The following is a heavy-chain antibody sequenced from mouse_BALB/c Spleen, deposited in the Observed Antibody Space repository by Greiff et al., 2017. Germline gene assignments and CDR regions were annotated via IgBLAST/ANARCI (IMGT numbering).Heavy chain of an antibody. D-gene: IGHD2-2*01. CDR3: ARSGNYGYDYYAMDY. CDR1: GYSITSDYA. V-gene: IGHV3-2*02. Sequence: EVQLQESGPGLVKPSQSLSLTCTVTGYSITSDYAWNWIRQFPGNKLEWMGYISYSGSTSYNPSLKSRISITRDTSKNQFFLQLNSVTTEDTATYYCARSGNYGYDYYAMDYWGQGTSVTVSS. CDR2: ISYSGST. J-gene: IGHJ4*01.